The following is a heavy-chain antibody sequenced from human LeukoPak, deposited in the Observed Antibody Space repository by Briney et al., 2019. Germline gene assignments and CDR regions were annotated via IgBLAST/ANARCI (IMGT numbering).Heavy chain of an antibody. Sequence: PGGSLRLSCTVSGFTVSSNSMSWVRQAPGKGLEWVSFIYSDNTHYSDSVKGRFTISRDNSKNTLYLQMNSLRAEDTAVYYCANSGRPQGPFDYWGQGTLVTVSS. V-gene: IGHV3-53*01. D-gene: IGHD1-1*01. CDR1: GFTVSSNS. CDR2: IYSDNT. CDR3: ANSGRPQGPFDY. J-gene: IGHJ4*02.